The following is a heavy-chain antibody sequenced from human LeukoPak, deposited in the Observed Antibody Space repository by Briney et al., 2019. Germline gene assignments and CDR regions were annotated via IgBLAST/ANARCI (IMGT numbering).Heavy chain of an antibody. J-gene: IGHJ3*02. V-gene: IGHV4-59*11. Sequence: SETLSLTCTVSGGSMSSHYWSWIRQPPGKGLEWIGYISYIGSTNYNPSLKSRVTISVDTSKNQFSLRLSSVTAADTAVYYCARDPTTVTKGLDIWGQGTMVTVTS. D-gene: IGHD4-17*01. CDR3: ARDPTTVTKGLDI. CDR2: ISYIGST. CDR1: GGSMSSHY.